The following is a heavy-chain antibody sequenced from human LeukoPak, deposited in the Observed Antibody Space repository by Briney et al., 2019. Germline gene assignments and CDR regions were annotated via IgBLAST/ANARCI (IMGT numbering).Heavy chain of an antibody. CDR2: INPNSGGT. J-gene: IGHJ4*02. Sequence: ASVKVSCKASGYTFTSYGISWVRQAPGQGLEWMGWINPNSGGTNYAQKFQGRVTMTRDTSISTAYMELSRLRSDDTAVYYCARDGHFDCWGQGTLVTVSS. V-gene: IGHV1-2*02. CDR1: GYTFTSYG. CDR3: ARDGHFDC.